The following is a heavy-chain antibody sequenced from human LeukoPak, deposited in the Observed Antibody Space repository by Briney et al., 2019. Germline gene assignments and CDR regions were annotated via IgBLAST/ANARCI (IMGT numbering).Heavy chain of an antibody. Sequence: GGSLRLSCAASGFTFSSYSMNWVRQASGKGLKWVSYITSSSNIIYYADSVKGRFTISRDNAKNSLYLQMDSLRADDTAVYYCARAESAAGAYWGQGTLVTVSS. J-gene: IGHJ4*02. CDR1: GFTFSSYS. D-gene: IGHD4/OR15-4a*01. V-gene: IGHV3-48*01. CDR2: ITSSSNII. CDR3: ARAESAAGAY.